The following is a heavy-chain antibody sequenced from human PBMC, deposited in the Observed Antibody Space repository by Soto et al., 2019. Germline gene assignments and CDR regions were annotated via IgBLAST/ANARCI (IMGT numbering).Heavy chain of an antibody. CDR1: GYTFINYY. CDR2: INPNGGST. J-gene: IGHJ6*03. Sequence: GASVKVSCKASGYTFINYYIHWVRQAPGQGLEWMGVINPNGGSTVYAQKFQGRVTLTRDTSTSTVYVELSSLRSDDTAVYFCVRATAARQRDYSYHNYLHIWGKGTTVTVSS. D-gene: IGHD6-6*01. V-gene: IGHV1-46*03. CDR3: VRATAARQRDYSYHNYLHI.